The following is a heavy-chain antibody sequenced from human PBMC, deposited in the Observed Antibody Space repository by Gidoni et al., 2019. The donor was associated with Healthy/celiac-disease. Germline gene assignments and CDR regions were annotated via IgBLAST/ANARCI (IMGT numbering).Heavy chain of an antibody. Sequence: QVQLVESGGGVVQPGRSLRLSCADSGFTFSSYAIHWVRQAPGKGLEWVAVISYDGSNKYYADSVKCRFTISRDNSKNTLYLQMNSLRAEDTAVYYCARGAFYGSYFDYWGQGTLVTVSS. D-gene: IGHD1-26*01. CDR2: ISYDGSNK. CDR1: GFTFSSYA. CDR3: ARGAFYGSYFDY. V-gene: IGHV3-30-3*01. J-gene: IGHJ4*02.